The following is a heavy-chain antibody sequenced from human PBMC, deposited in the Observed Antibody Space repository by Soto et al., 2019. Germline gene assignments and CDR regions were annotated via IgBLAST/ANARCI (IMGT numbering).Heavy chain of an antibody. CDR1: GFTVSSNY. Sequence: ESGGGLVQPGGSLRLSCAASGFTVSSNYMSWVRQAPGKGLEWVSVIYSGGSTYYADSVKGRFTISRDNSKNTLYLQMNSLRAEDTAVYYCARDGVIAAAGTGYWGQGTLVTVSS. V-gene: IGHV3-66*01. CDR2: IYSGGST. D-gene: IGHD6-13*01. CDR3: ARDGVIAAAGTGY. J-gene: IGHJ4*02.